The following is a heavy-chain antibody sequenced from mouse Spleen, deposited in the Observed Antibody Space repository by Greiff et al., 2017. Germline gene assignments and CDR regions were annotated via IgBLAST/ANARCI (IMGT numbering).Heavy chain of an antibody. CDR1: GFAFSSYD. CDR3: ASPNWDGFAY. CDR2: ISSGGGST. V-gene: IGHV5-12-1*01. J-gene: IGHJ3*01. D-gene: IGHD4-1*01. Sequence: EVMLVESGGGLVKPGGSLKLSCAASGFAFSSYDMSWVRQTPEKRLEWVAYISSGGGSTYYPDTVKGRFTISRDNAKNTLYLQMSSLKSEDTAMYYCASPNWDGFAYWGQGTLVTVSA.